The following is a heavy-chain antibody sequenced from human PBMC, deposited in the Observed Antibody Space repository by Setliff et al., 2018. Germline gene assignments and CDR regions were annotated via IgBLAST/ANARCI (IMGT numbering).Heavy chain of an antibody. J-gene: IGHJ4*02. V-gene: IGHV4-39*07. CDR1: GGSISSSSYY. CDR3: ARGRVEMATITPFDY. CDR2: IYYSGST. Sequence: SETLSLTCTVSGGSISSSSYYWGWIRQPPGKGLEWIGSIYYSGSTYYNPSLKSRVTISVDTSKNQFSLKLSSVTAADTAVYYCARGRVEMATITPFDYWGQGTLVTVAS. D-gene: IGHD5-12*01.